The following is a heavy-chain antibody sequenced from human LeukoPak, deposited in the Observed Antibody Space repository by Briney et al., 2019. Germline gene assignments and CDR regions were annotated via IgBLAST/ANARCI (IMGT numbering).Heavy chain of an antibody. CDR3: ARAPSEIGGYYPEYFRH. J-gene: IGHJ1*01. Sequence: GQSLRLSCAAYGFTFSSYWMHWVRQAPGKGLVWVSRIKSDGSTRFADSVKGRITVSRDNAKNTVSLQMNSLRAEDTGVYYCARAPSEIGGYYPEYFRHWGQGTLVIVSS. V-gene: IGHV3-74*01. CDR1: GFTFSSYW. CDR2: IKSDGST. D-gene: IGHD3-22*01.